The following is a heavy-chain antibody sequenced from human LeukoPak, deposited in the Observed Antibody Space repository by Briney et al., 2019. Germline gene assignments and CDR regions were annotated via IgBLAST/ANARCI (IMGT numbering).Heavy chain of an antibody. CDR3: ARRSSGRNIYYYYYGMDV. CDR1: GGSFSGYY. CDR2: INHSGST. D-gene: IGHD3-10*01. Sequence: PSETLSLTCAVYGGSFSGYYWSWIRQPPGKGLEWIGEINHSGSTNYNPSLKSRVTISVDTSKNQFSLKLGSVTAADTAVYYCARRSSGRNIYYYYYGMDVWGKGTTVTVSS. V-gene: IGHV4-34*01. J-gene: IGHJ6*04.